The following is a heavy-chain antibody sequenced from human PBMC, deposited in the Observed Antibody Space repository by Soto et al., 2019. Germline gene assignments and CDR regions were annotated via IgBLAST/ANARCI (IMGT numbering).Heavy chain of an antibody. Sequence: ASVKVSCKASGFTFTSSAVQWVRQARGQRLEWIGWIVVGSGNTNYAQKFQERVTITRDMSTSTAYMELSSLRSEDTAVYYCAEDLPKWEANYNYYGMDVWGQGTTVTVSS. J-gene: IGHJ6*02. CDR1: GFTFTSSA. D-gene: IGHD1-26*01. CDR3: AEDLPKWEANYNYYGMDV. CDR2: IVVGSGNT. V-gene: IGHV1-58*01.